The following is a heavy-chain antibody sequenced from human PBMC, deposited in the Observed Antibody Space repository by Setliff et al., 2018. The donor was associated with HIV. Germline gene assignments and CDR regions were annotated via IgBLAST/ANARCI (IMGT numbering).Heavy chain of an antibody. Sequence: SETLSLTCFVSGVSISDHYWGWIRQPPGKGLEWIGYIYSSGTTQYNPSVESRVTISLDTSKNQFFLKLSSVTAPDTAIYYCARQTWEYYDTLTGYYRSPKNFDSWGQG. D-gene: IGHD3-9*01. CDR3: ARQTWEYYDTLTGYYRSPKNFDS. V-gene: IGHV4-4*08. J-gene: IGHJ4*02. CDR1: GVSISDHY. CDR2: IYSSGTT.